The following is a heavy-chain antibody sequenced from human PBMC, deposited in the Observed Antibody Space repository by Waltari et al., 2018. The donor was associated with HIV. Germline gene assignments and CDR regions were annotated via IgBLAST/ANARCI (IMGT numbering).Heavy chain of an antibody. CDR2: MSYSGST. V-gene: IGHV4-39*01. CDR3: ARSFSGYSNYFDP. J-gene: IGHJ5*02. Sequence: QLQLQESGPGLVKSPETLPLTCTVSGGSMTSSSYYWGWIRQPPGKGLEWIGSMSYSGSTYHNPALRSRLTISVDTSKNQFSLKLTSVTAADTAVYYCARSFSGYSNYFDPWGQGTLVTVSS. D-gene: IGHD4-4*01. CDR1: GGSMTSSSYY.